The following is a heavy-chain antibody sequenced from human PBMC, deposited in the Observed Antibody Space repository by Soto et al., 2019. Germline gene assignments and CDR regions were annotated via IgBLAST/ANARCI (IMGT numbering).Heavy chain of an antibody. V-gene: IGHV3-72*01. CDR1: GFTFSDYY. J-gene: IGHJ4*02. Sequence: GGSLRLSCAASGFTFSDYYIDWVRQAPGKGLEWVGRSKNKANNDTSEYAASVKGRFIISRDESKSIAYLQMNSLKTEDTAVYYCTRVGYSGSYPPGLDWGQGTLVTVSS. D-gene: IGHD1-26*01. CDR3: TRVGYSGSYPPGLD. CDR2: SKNKANNDTS.